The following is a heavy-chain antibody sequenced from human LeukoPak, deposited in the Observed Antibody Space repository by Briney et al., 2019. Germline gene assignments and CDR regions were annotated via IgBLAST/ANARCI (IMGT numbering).Heavy chain of an antibody. CDR1: GYTFTGYY. J-gene: IGHJ6*04. D-gene: IGHD3-10*01. V-gene: IGHV1-2*06. Sequence: EASVKVSCKASGYTFTGYYMHWVRQAPGQGLEWIGRINPNSGGTNYAQKFQGRVTMTRDTSISTAYMELSRLRSDDTAVYYCAREEGVRGVPSPMDVWGKGTTVTVSS. CDR2: INPNSGGT. CDR3: AREEGVRGVPSPMDV.